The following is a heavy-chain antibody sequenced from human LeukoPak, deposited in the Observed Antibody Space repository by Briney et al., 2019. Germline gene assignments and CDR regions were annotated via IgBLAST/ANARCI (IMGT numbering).Heavy chain of an antibody. CDR1: GFTFSTYT. CDR2: INTGGGT. Sequence: GGSLRLSCAASGFTFSTYTMSWVRQAPGKGLEWVSAINTGGGTSSADSVKGRFTISRDNAKNSLYLQMNSLRAEDTAVYYCARDAFDIWGQGTMVTVSS. J-gene: IGHJ3*02. V-gene: IGHV3-21*01. CDR3: ARDAFDI.